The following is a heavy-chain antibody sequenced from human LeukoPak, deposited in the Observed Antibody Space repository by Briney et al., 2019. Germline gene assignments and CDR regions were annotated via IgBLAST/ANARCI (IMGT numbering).Heavy chain of an antibody. CDR3: ARGMATIDY. J-gene: IGHJ4*02. D-gene: IGHD5-24*01. Sequence: ASVKVSCKVSGYTLTELSMHWVRQAPGKGLEWMGGFDPEDGETIYAQKLQGRVTMTTDTSTSTAYMELRSLRSDDTAVYYCARGMATIDYWGQGTLVTVSS. CDR1: GYTLTELS. CDR2: FDPEDGET. V-gene: IGHV1-24*01.